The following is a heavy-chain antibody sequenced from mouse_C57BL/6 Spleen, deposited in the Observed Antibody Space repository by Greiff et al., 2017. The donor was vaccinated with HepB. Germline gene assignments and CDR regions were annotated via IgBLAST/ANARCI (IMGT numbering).Heavy chain of an antibody. D-gene: IGHD2-5*01. CDR3: AREGAHSNFYFDY. CDR2: ISDGGSYT. CDR1: GFTFSSYA. J-gene: IGHJ2*01. Sequence: DVKLVESGGGLVKPGGSLKLSCAASGFTFSSYAMSWVRQTPEKRLEWVATISDGGSYTYYPDNVKGRFTISRDNAKNNLYLQMSHLKSEDTAMYYCAREGAHSNFYFDYWGQGTTLTVSS. V-gene: IGHV5-4*01.